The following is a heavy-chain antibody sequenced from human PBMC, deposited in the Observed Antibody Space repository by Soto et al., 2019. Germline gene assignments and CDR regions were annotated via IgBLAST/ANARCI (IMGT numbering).Heavy chain of an antibody. Sequence: PGESLKISCTGSGYKFTNSWIGWVRQTPGKGLEWMGVIFPGDSDTRYNPSFEGQVTISPYNSITTAYLQWNSLQHSDTDIYYCARHTSYWFDNSNYYYSFDSWGQGTLVTASS. CDR2: IFPGDSDT. CDR3: ARHTSYWFDNSNYYYSFDS. D-gene: IGHD3-22*01. J-gene: IGHJ4*02. V-gene: IGHV5-51*01. CDR1: GYKFTNSW.